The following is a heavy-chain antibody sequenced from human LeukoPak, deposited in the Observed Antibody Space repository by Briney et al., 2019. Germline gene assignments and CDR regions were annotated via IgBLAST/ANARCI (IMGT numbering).Heavy chain of an antibody. CDR2: IYHSGST. V-gene: IGHV4-38-2*02. CDR1: GYSISSGYY. CDR3: AREPAVRGVIGRRFDP. J-gene: IGHJ5*02. D-gene: IGHD3-10*01. Sequence: SETLSLTCAVSGYSISSGYYWGWTRQPPGKGLEWIGSIYHSGSTYYNPSLKGRVTISVDTSKNQFSLKLSSVTAADTAVYYCAREPAVRGVIGRRFDPWGQGTLVTVSS.